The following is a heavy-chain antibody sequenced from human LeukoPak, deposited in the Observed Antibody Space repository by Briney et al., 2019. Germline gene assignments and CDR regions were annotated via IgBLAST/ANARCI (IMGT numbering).Heavy chain of an antibody. CDR1: GYTFTSYD. CDR3: ARAMRRSGSRIYYFDY. D-gene: IGHD3-10*01. Sequence: ASVKVSCKASGYTFTSYDINWVRQATGQGPEWMGWMNPYSGNTGYAQKFQGRVTMTRNTSISTAYMELSSLRSEDTAVYYCARAMRRSGSRIYYFDYWGQGTLVTVSS. J-gene: IGHJ4*02. V-gene: IGHV1-8*01. CDR2: MNPYSGNT.